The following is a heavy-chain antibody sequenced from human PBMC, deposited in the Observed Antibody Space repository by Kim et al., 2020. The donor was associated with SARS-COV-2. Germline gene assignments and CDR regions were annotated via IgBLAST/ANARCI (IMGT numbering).Heavy chain of an antibody. D-gene: IGHD6-19*01. CDR2: IKQDGSEK. J-gene: IGHJ4*02. V-gene: IGHV3-7*01. CDR1: GFTFTSCW. Sequence: GGSLRLSCAASGFTFTSCWMTWVRQAPGKGLEWMANIKQDGSEKYYVDSVKGRFTISRDNAKNSLYLQMNSLRAEDTAVYYCVRGNGWFFDYWGQGTLVT. CDR3: VRGNGWFFDY.